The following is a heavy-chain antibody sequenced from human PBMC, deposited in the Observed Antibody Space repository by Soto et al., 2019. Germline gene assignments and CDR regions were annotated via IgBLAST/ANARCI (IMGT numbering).Heavy chain of an antibody. CDR3: ARGVAVPGASWFDP. V-gene: IGHV3-21*04. Sequence: EVQLVESGGGLVKPGGSLRLSCAASGFTFSSYSMNWVRQAPGKGLEWVSSISSSGTVTYYADSVKGRFTISRDNAKNSLYLLINSLRVGDTAVYFCARGVAVPGASWFDPWGQGTLVTVSS. CDR1: GFTFSSYS. J-gene: IGHJ5*02. CDR2: ISSSGTVT. D-gene: IGHD6-19*01.